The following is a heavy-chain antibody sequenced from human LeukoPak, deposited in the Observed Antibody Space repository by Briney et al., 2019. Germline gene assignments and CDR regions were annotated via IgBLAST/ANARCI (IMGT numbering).Heavy chain of an antibody. CDR2: IGPSGGST. D-gene: IGHD5-24*01. Sequence: GASVKVSCTAFGYTFTSNNMHWGRQAPGHGLECMGVIGPSGGSTTYAQKFQGRVTLPRDMSTSTDYLELSSLRSEDTAVYYCVRENSERDEAWWFNPWGQGTLVTVSS. V-gene: IGHV1-46*01. J-gene: IGHJ5*02. CDR3: VRENSERDEAWWFNP. CDR1: GYTFTSNN.